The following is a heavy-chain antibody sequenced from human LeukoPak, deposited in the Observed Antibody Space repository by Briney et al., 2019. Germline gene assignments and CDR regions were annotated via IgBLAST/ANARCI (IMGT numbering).Heavy chain of an antibody. J-gene: IGHJ4*02. V-gene: IGHV3-48*01. CDR1: GFTFNSYS. CDR2: ISSSSSTI. CDR3: ARDSPDYYDSSGPLDY. Sequence: RSLKLSCAASGFTFNSYSMNWVRPAPGKGLEWVSFISSSSSTIYYADSVKGRFTISRDNAKNSLYLQMNSLRAEDTAVYYCARDSPDYYDSSGPLDYWGQGSLVTVSS. D-gene: IGHD3-22*01.